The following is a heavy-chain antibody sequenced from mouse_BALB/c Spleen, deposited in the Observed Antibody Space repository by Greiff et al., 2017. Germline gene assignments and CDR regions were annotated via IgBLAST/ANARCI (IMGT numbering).Heavy chain of an antibody. D-gene: IGHD3-2*01. CDR2: ISSGSSTI. Sequence: EVHLVESGGGLVQPGGSRKLSCAASGFTFSSFGMHWVRQAPEKGLEWVAYISSGSSTIYYADTVKGRFTISRDNPKNTLFLQMTSLRSEDTAMYYCATGTARATAYFDYWGQGTTLTVSS. V-gene: IGHV5-17*02. CDR3: ATGTARATAYFDY. CDR1: GFTFSSFG. J-gene: IGHJ2*01.